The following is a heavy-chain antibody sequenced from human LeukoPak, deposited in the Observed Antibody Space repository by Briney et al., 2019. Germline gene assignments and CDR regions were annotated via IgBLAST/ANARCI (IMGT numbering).Heavy chain of an antibody. CDR3: ARAGGGSSSWPVIFDY. D-gene: IGHD6-13*01. J-gene: IGHJ4*02. CDR2: INPNSGGT. V-gene: IGHV1-2*02. CDR1: GYTFTGYY. Sequence: GASVKVSCKASGYTFTGYYMHWVRQAPGQGLEWMGWINPNSGGTNYAQKFQGRVTMTRDTSISTAYMELSRLRSDDTAVYYCARAGGGSSSWPVIFDYWGQGTLVTVSS.